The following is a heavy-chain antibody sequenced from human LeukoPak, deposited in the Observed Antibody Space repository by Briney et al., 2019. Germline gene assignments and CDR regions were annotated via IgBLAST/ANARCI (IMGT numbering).Heavy chain of an antibody. CDR2: ISSGGGST. Sequence: GGSLRLSCAASGFTFGSYGMSWVRQAPGKGLEWVSGISSGGGSTYYADSVEGRFTISRDNFKDTLYLQMNTLRAEDTAVYYCAKGNSGYYNDAFDIWGQGTMVTVS. J-gene: IGHJ3*02. CDR1: GFTFGSYG. D-gene: IGHD3-22*01. CDR3: AKGNSGYYNDAFDI. V-gene: IGHV3-23*01.